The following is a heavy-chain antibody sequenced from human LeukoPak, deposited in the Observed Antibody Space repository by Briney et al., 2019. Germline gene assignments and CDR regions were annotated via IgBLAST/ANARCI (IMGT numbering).Heavy chain of an antibody. V-gene: IGHV4-38-2*02. J-gene: IGHJ4*02. CDR3: ASLAVAGTRYFDY. D-gene: IGHD6-19*01. Sequence: SETLSLTCTVSGYSISSGYYWGWIRQPPGKGLEWIGSIYHSGSTYYNPSLKSRVTISVDTSKNQFSLKLCSVTAADTAVYYCASLAVAGTRYFDYWGQGTLVTVSS. CDR1: GYSISSGYY. CDR2: IYHSGST.